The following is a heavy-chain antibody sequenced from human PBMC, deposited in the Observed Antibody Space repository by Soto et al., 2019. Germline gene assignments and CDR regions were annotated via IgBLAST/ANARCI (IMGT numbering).Heavy chain of an antibody. Sequence: VHLLECGGGLVQPGGSLRLSCAASGFTFSSYAMSWVRQAPGKGLEWVSAISGSGGSTYYSDSVKGRFTISRDKSKNTLYLQMNSLRAEDTAVYYCAKSVFSGVGPHYFDYWGHGTLVTVSS. CDR3: AKSVFSGVGPHYFDY. D-gene: IGHD2-8*01. CDR1: GFTFSSYA. V-gene: IGHV3-23*01. J-gene: IGHJ4*01. CDR2: ISGSGGST.